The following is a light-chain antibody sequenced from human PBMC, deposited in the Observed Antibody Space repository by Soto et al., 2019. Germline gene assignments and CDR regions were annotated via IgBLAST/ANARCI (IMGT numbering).Light chain of an antibody. CDR1: QSVSSNH. CDR2: RAS. Sequence: DIVLTQSPGTLSLSPGERATLSCRASQSVSSNHLAWYQQKPGQTPKVLIYRASTRATGIPDRFSGSGSGTDFTLTISRLEAEDFAVYYCQQYGSSPLTFGGGTKVDIK. CDR3: QQYGSSPLT. J-gene: IGKJ4*01. V-gene: IGKV3-20*01.